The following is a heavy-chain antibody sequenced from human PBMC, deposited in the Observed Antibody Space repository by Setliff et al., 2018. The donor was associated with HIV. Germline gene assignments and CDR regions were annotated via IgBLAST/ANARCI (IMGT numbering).Heavy chain of an antibody. V-gene: IGHV4-39*01. Sequence: SETLSLTCSVSGGSISSSTYYWGWIRQPPGKGLEWIGDIFYTGNTYYNPSLKSRVAISVDTSENQFSLKLNSVTAADTAVFYCARRGRDGVLIVFATGFDPWGQGTLVTV. J-gene: IGHJ5*02. D-gene: IGHD2-8*01. CDR3: ARRGRDGVLIVFATGFDP. CDR1: GGSISSSTYY. CDR2: IFYTGNT.